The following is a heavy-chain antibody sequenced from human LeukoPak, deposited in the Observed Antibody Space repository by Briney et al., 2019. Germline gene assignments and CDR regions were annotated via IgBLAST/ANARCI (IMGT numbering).Heavy chain of an antibody. D-gene: IGHD3-9*01. Sequence: GASVKVSCKASGYTFTGYYMHWVRQAPGQGLEWMGWINPNSGGTNYAQKFQGRVTMTRDTSISTAYMELSRLRSDDTAVYYCARDDGMTTIYAFDIWGQGTMVTVSS. CDR2: INPNSGGT. V-gene: IGHV1-2*02. CDR3: ARDDGMTTIYAFDI. CDR1: GYTFTGYY. J-gene: IGHJ3*02.